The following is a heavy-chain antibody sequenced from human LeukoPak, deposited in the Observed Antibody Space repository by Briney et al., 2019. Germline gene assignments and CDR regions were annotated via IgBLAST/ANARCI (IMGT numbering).Heavy chain of an antibody. J-gene: IGHJ4*02. CDR1: GGSFSGYY. V-gene: IGHV4-34*01. CDR2: INHSGST. D-gene: IGHD3-22*01. Sequence: PSETLSLTCAVYGGSFSGYYWSWIRQPPGKGPEWIGEINHSGSTNYNPSLKSRVTISVDTSKNQFSLKLSSVTAADTAVYYCARVSYYDSSGNRGAFDYWGQGTLVTVSS. CDR3: ARVSYYDSSGNRGAFDY.